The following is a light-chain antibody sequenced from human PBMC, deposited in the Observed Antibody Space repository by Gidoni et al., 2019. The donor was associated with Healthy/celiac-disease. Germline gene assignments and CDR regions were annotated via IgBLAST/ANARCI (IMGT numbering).Light chain of an antibody. Sequence: IQLTQSPSSLSASVADRVTITCPASQDISNYLNWYQQKPGKAPKLLIYDASNLETGVPSRFSGSGSGTDFTFTISSLQPEDIATYYCQQYDNLPLTFGGGTKVEIK. J-gene: IGKJ4*02. CDR2: DAS. CDR1: QDISNY. V-gene: IGKV1-33*01. CDR3: QQYDNLPLT.